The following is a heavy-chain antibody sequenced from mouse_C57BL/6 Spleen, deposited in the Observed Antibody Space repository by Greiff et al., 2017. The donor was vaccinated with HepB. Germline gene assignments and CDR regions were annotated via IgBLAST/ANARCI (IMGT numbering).Heavy chain of an antibody. Sequence: QVQLQQSGAELVRPGPSVKVSCKASGYAFTNYLIEWVKQRPGQGLEWIGVINPGSGGTNYNEKFKGKATLTADKSSSTAYMQLSSLTSEDSAVYFCARPASSGYTDYWGQGTTLTVSS. J-gene: IGHJ2*01. V-gene: IGHV1-54*01. CDR3: ARPASSGYTDY. D-gene: IGHD3-2*02. CDR1: GYAFTNYL. CDR2: INPGSGGT.